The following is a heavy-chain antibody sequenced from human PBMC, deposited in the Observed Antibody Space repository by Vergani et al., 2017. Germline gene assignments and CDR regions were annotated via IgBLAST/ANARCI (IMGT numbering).Heavy chain of an antibody. CDR1: GYTLTDYG. D-gene: IGHD1-1*01. J-gene: IGHJ4*02. CDR2: INPNDGRI. CDR3: ARDMSWNFDY. V-gene: IGHV1-18*01. Sequence: QVRLVQSGGGVMKPGTSLKVSCKASGYTLTDYGICWVRQAPGQGLQWLAWINPNDGRIDYGPNFRDRATLTTDTFTTTAHIELPSLTSDHTAIYYCARDMSWNFDYWGQGILVTVSS.